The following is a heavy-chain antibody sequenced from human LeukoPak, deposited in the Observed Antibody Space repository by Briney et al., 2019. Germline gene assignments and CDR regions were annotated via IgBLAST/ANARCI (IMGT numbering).Heavy chain of an antibody. V-gene: IGHV3-30*18. CDR3: AKDPPLYGSGSYKAFDI. D-gene: IGHD3-10*01. Sequence: PGRSLRLSCAASGFTFSSYGMHWVRQAPDKGLEWVAVISYDGSNKYYADSVKGRFTISRDNSKNTLYLQMNSLRAEDTAVYYCAKDPPLYGSGSYKAFDIWGQGTMVTVSS. CDR1: GFTFSSYG. CDR2: ISYDGSNK. J-gene: IGHJ3*02.